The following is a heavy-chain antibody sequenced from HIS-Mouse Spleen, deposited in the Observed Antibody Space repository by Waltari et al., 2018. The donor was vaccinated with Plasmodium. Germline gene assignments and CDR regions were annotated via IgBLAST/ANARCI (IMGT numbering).Heavy chain of an antibody. D-gene: IGHD6-13*01. CDR1: SFTFSCYW. J-gene: IGHJ2*01. Sequence: EVQLVESGGGLVQPGGSLRCSCAVSSFTFSCYWMSCVRPAPGKGLEWVANIKQDGSEKYYVDSVKGRFTISRDNAKNSLYLQMNSLRAEDTAVYYCASSWYWYFDLWGRGTLVTVSS. V-gene: IGHV3-7*01. CDR2: IKQDGSEK. CDR3: ASSWYWYFDL.